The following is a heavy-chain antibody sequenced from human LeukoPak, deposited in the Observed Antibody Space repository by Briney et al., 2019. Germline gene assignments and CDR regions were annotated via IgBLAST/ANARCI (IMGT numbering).Heavy chain of an antibody. J-gene: IGHJ4*02. D-gene: IGHD2-15*01. Sequence: PGGSLRLSCAASGFTFSSFALSWVRQAPGKGLEWVSTLGGTGGNTYYADSVKGRFTISRDNFKNTLYLQMNSLTAEDSAVYYCALTSPRYCSGGSCYLGFDYWGQGTLVTVSS. CDR3: ALTSPRYCSGGSCYLGFDY. CDR2: LGGTGGNT. CDR1: GFTFSSFA. V-gene: IGHV3-23*01.